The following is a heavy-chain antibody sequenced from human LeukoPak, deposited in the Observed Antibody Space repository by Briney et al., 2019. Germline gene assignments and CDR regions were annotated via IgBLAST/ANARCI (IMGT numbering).Heavy chain of an antibody. D-gene: IGHD1-26*01. CDR2: ISSSGSYT. CDR3: ARYVRSYYDSEREPFDY. CDR1: GFNFTTHG. V-gene: IGHV3-21*01. J-gene: IGHJ4*02. Sequence: GGFLRLSCAASGFNFTTHGMNWVRQAPGKGLEWLSSISSSGSYTYYTDSVKGRFTISRDNAKNSLYLQMNSLRAEDTAVYYCARYVRSYYDSEREPFDYWGQGTLVTVSS.